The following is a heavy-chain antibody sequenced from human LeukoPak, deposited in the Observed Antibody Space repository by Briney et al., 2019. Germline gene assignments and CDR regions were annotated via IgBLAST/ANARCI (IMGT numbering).Heavy chain of an antibody. J-gene: IGHJ4*02. CDR1: GYTLTELS. CDR3: ARAARAALADY. CDR2: INPNSGGT. D-gene: IGHD6-6*01. V-gene: IGHV1-2*02. Sequence: ASVKVSCKVSGYTLTELSMHWVRQAPGKGLEWMGWINPNSGGTNYAQKFQGRVTMTRDTSISTAYMELSRLRSDDTAVYYCARAARAALADYWGQGTLVTVSS.